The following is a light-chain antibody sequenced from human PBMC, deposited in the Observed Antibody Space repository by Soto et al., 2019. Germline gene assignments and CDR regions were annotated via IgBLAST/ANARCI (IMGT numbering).Light chain of an antibody. Sequence: DIQMTQSPSSLSASVGDRVTITCRASQSISSYLNWYQQKPGKAPKLLIYAASSLQSGVPSRFSGSGSGIDFTLTISSLQPEDFATYYCQQSYSPSTFGGGTKVEIK. J-gene: IGKJ4*01. CDR1: QSISSY. V-gene: IGKV1-39*01. CDR2: AAS. CDR3: QQSYSPST.